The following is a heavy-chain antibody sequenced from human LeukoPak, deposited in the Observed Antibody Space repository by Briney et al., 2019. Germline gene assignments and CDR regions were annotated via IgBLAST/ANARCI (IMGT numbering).Heavy chain of an antibody. J-gene: IGHJ5*02. Sequence: GESLKISCKGSGYSFTSNWIAWVRQMPGKGLEWMGIIYPGDSDTRYSPSFQGQVTISVDKSIGTAYLQWSSLKASDTAMYYCARSYTFGGVPFDPWGQGTLVTVSS. D-gene: IGHD3-16*01. CDR2: IYPGDSDT. V-gene: IGHV5-51*01. CDR1: GYSFTSNW. CDR3: ARSYTFGGVPFDP.